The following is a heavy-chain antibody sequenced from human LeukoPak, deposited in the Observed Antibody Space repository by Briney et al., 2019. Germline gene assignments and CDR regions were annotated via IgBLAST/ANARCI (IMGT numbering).Heavy chain of an antibody. CDR3: ARDRGYYGSGSYFWFDP. J-gene: IGHJ5*02. V-gene: IGHV4-38-2*02. CDR2: IYYSGST. D-gene: IGHD3-10*01. CDR1: GYSISSGYY. Sequence: SETLSLTCTVSGYSISSGYYWGWIRQPPGKGLEWIGSIYYSGSTYYNPSLKSRVTISVDTSKNQFSLKLSSVTAADTAVYYCARDRGYYGSGSYFWFDPWGQGTLVTVSS.